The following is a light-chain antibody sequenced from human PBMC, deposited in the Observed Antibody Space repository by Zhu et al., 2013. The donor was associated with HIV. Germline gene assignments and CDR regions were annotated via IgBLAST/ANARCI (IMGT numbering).Light chain of an antibody. CDR1: SSDVGGYNH. Sequence: QSALTQPASVSGSPGQSITISCTGTSSDVGGYNHVSWHQQHPGKAPKLMIYEVSNRPSGVSNRFSVSKSGNTASLTISGLQAEDEADYYCSSYTSSSTLVFGTGTKVTVL. CDR2: EVS. CDR3: SSYTSSSTLV. V-gene: IGLV2-14*01. J-gene: IGLJ1*01.